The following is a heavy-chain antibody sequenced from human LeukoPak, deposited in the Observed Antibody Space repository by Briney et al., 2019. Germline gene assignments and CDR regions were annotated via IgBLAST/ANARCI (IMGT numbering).Heavy chain of an antibody. Sequence: PGGSLRLSCAASGFTFSSYAMSWVRQAPGKGLEWVSAISGSGGSTYYADSVKGRFTISRDNSKNTLYLQMNSLGAEDTAVYYCANYGSGKDYFDYWGQGTLVTVSS. CDR3: ANYGSGKDYFDY. V-gene: IGHV3-23*01. CDR1: GFTFSSYA. J-gene: IGHJ4*02. CDR2: ISGSGGST. D-gene: IGHD3-10*01.